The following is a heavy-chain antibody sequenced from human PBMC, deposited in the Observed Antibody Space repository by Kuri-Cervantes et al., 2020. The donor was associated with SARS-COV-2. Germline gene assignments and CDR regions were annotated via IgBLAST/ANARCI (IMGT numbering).Heavy chain of an antibody. CDR1: GFTFSSYW. D-gene: IGHD1-26*01. CDR3: ARPSLNTGSYFPD. CDR2: IDQDGYEK. J-gene: IGHJ4*02. V-gene: IGHV3-7*05. Sequence: GGSLRLSCAAFGFTFSSYWMGWVRQAPGKGLEWVANIDQDGYEKYFVDSVKGRFSISRDNAKNSLFLQMNSLRAEDTAIYFCARPSLNTGSYFPDWGQGTLVTVSS.